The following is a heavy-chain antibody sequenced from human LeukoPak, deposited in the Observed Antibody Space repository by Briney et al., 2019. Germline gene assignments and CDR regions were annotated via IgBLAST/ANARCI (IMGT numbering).Heavy chain of an antibody. Sequence: TGGSLRLSCAASGFTFSSYWMSWVRQAPGKGLEWVAHIKEAGSEKYYVDSVKVPFTISRDNAKNSLYLQMNSLRVEDTAVYYCARGPLIAAAGTTWGQGTLVTVSS. J-gene: IGHJ5*02. D-gene: IGHD6-13*01. CDR1: GFTFSSYW. CDR2: IKEAGSEK. V-gene: IGHV3-7*01. CDR3: ARGPLIAAAGTT.